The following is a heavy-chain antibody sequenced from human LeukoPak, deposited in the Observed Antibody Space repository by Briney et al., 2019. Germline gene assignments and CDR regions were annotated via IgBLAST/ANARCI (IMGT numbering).Heavy chain of an antibody. Sequence: SQTLSLTCTVSGGSISSGDYYWSWIRQPPGKGLEWIGYIYYSGSTYYNPSLKSRVTISVDTSKNRFSLMLSSVTAADTAVYYCARGYDFWSGYYSYYFDYWGQGTLVTVSS. CDR2: IYYSGST. D-gene: IGHD3-3*01. CDR3: ARGYDFWSGYYSYYFDY. J-gene: IGHJ4*02. V-gene: IGHV4-30-4*08. CDR1: GGSISSGDYY.